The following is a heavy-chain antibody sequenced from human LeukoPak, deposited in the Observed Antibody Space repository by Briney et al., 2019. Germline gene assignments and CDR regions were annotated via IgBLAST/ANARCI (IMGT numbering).Heavy chain of an antibody. D-gene: IGHD5-24*01. CDR3: ARDNAYMLDY. CDR1: GLTFSSYA. V-gene: IGHV3-23*01. CDR2: ISASGDNT. J-gene: IGHJ4*02. Sequence: GGSLRLSCATPGLTFSSYAMTWVRQAPGKGLEWVSGISASGDNTYHADSVKGRFTVSRDNAKNTLYLEMNRLRAEDTAVYYCARDNAYMLDYWGQGTQVTVSS.